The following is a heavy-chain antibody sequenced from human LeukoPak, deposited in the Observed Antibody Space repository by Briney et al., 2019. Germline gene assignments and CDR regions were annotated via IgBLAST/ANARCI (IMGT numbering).Heavy chain of an antibody. CDR3: AKPSTVYGDFDY. V-gene: IGHV3-30*18. CDR2: ISYDGSNK. D-gene: IGHD4-17*01. J-gene: IGHJ4*02. Sequence: GRSLRRSCAASGFTFSSYGMHWVRQAPGKGLEWVAVISYDGSNKYYADSVKGRFTISRDNSKNTLYLQMNSLRAKDTAVYYCAKPSTVYGDFDYWGQGTLVTVSS. CDR1: GFTFSSYG.